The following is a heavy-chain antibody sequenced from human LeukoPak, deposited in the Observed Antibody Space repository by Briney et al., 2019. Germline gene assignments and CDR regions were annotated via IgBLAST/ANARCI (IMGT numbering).Heavy chain of an antibody. CDR2: ISGSGGAT. D-gene: IGHD4-17*01. V-gene: IGHV3-23*01. CDR3: ATDDYGAQDY. Sequence: GGSLRLSCAASGFTFNTYGMSWVRQAPGKGLEWVSGISGSGGATYYADSVKGRFTISRDNSKNTLYLQMNSLRAEDTAVYYCATDDYGAQDYWGQGTLVTVSS. J-gene: IGHJ4*02. CDR1: GFTFNTYG.